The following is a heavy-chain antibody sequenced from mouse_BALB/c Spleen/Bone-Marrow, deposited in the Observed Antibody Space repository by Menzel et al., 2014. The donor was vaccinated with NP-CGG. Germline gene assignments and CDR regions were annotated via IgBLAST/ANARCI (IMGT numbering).Heavy chain of an antibody. Sequence: EVKLVESGGGLVQPGSSLRLSCATSGFTLTDYYMNWVRQPPGKALEWLGFIRNKANGYTTEFSASVKGRFTISRYNSQSNLYLQMNTLRAKDSTTYYCTIYHCYSDNSMHYLVQGTSVTISS. CDR1: GFTLTDYY. CDR3: TIYHCYSDNSMHY. J-gene: IGHJ4*01. D-gene: IGHD2-12*01. V-gene: IGHV7-3*02. CDR2: IRNKANGYTT.